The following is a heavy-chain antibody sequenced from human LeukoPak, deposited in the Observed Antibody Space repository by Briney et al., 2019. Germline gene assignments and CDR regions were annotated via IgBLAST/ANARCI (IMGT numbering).Heavy chain of an antibody. CDR3: ARAGNSYYYGMDV. CDR1: GGSINYYY. Sequence: PSETLSLTCTVSGGSINYYYWMWIRQPPGKGLEWIGYIYYSGSTNSNPSLKSRVSMSVDTSRNQFSLKLNSVIAADSAVYYCARAGNSYYYGMDVWGQGTTVTVSS. D-gene: IGHD1-14*01. CDR2: IYYSGST. J-gene: IGHJ6*02. V-gene: IGHV4-59*01.